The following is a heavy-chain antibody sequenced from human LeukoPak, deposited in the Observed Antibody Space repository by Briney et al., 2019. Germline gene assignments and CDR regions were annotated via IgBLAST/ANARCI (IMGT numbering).Heavy chain of an antibody. Sequence: SQTLSLTCAISGDSVSSNSAAWNWIRQSPSRGLEWLGRTYYRSKWYNDYAVSVKSRITINPDTSKNQFSLQLNSVTPEDTAVYYCARGVAYCSSTSCHDGYYYYYGMDVWGQGTTVTVSS. CDR1: GDSVSSNSAA. CDR2: TYYRSKWYN. V-gene: IGHV6-1*01. J-gene: IGHJ6*02. CDR3: ARGVAYCSSTSCHDGYYYYYGMDV. D-gene: IGHD2-2*01.